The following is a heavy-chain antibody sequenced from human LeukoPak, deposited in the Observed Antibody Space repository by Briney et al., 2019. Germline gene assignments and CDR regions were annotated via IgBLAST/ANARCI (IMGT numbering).Heavy chain of an antibody. Sequence: GISWVRQAPGQGLEWMGWISAYNGNTNYAQKLQGRVTMTTDTSTSTAYMELRSLRSDDTAVYYCARDLRYSSSSGGGYFDYWGQGTLVTVSS. V-gene: IGHV1-18*01. CDR2: ISAYNGNT. CDR1: G. D-gene: IGHD6-6*01. J-gene: IGHJ4*02. CDR3: ARDLRYSSSSGGGYFDY.